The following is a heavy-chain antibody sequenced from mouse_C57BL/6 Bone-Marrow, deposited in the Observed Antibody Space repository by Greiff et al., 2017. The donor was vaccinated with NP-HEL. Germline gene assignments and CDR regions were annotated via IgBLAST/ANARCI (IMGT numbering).Heavy chain of an antibody. CDR1: GYTFTSYW. Sequence: QVQLQQSGAELAKPGASVKLSCKASGYTFTSYWMHWVKQRPGQGLEWIGYINPSSGYTKYNQKFKGKATLTADKSSSPAYMQLSSLTYEDSAVYYCARSPYYGSRTWCAYWGQGTLVTVSA. J-gene: IGHJ3*01. CDR2: INPSSGYT. D-gene: IGHD1-1*01. V-gene: IGHV1-7*01. CDR3: ARSPYYGSRTWCAY.